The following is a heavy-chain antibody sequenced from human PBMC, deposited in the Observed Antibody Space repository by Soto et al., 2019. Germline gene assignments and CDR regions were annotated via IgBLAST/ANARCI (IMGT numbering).Heavy chain of an antibody. Sequence: ALGLSCPASGFTFSSYGMHWVRWAPGKGLEGVACIAYDGSNRYYADTVSVRFTISRANSKYTLYLYMNSTRAKDTAVDYYSKDRSARTADGVLDYWGQGTLVTVSS. CDR3: SKDRSARTADGVLDY. J-gene: IGHJ4*02. D-gene: IGHD1-1*01. CDR1: GFTFSSYG. CDR2: IAYDGSNR. V-gene: IGHV3-30*18.